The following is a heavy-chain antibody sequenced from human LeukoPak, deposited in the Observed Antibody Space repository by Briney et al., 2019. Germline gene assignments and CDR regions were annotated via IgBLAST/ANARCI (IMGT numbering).Heavy chain of an antibody. Sequence: SETLSLTRTVSGGSISSSSYYWGWIRQPPGKGLEWIGSIYYSGSTYYNPSLKSRVTISVDTSKNQFSLKLSSVTAADTAVYYCARHTYYYDSSGYSPTSGWGQGTLVTVSS. CDR2: IYYSGST. CDR3: ARHTYYYDSSGYSPTSG. V-gene: IGHV4-39*01. CDR1: GGSISSSSYY. J-gene: IGHJ4*02. D-gene: IGHD3-22*01.